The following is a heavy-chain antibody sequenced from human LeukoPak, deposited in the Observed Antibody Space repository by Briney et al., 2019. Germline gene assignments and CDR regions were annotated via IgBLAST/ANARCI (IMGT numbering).Heavy chain of an antibody. J-gene: IGHJ4*02. Sequence: PSQTLSLTCTVSGGSISSGSYYWSWIRQPAGKGLEWIGRIYTSGSTNYNPSLKSRVTMSVDTSKNQFSLKLSSVTAADTAVYYCARERGDWNDWYYFDYWGQGTLVTVSS. D-gene: IGHD1-1*01. CDR1: GGSISSGSYY. CDR2: IYTSGST. CDR3: ARERGDWNDWYYFDY. V-gene: IGHV4-61*02.